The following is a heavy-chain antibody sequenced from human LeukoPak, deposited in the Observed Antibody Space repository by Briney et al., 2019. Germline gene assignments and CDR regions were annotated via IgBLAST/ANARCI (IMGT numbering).Heavy chain of an antibody. J-gene: IGHJ4*02. V-gene: IGHV6-1*01. CDR1: GDSVSSNSAA. CDR3: ARLHCTISCYVDY. CDR2: TYRRSKWSN. D-gene: IGHD2-2*01. Sequence: SQTLSLTCAISGDSVSSNSAAWNWIRQSPSRGLEWLGRTYRRSKWSNDYAPSVKSRIIINPDTSKNQFSLQLNSVTPEDTAVYYCARLHCTISCYVDYWGRGTLVTVSS.